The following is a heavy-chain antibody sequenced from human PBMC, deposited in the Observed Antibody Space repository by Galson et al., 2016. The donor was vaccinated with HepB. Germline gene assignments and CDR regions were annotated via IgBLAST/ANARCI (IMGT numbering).Heavy chain of an antibody. J-gene: IGHJ4*02. CDR2: ITPSGDST. V-gene: IGHV3-23*01. CDR3: AKAKTVVGSAYEY. CDR1: GFAFHSYT. Sequence: SLRLSCAASGFAFHSYTMGWVRQAPGKGLQWVSDITPSGDSTYYADPVTGRFTISRDNSRDTLYLQMNSLRVEDTVVYYCAKAKTVVGSAYEYWGQGTLVTVSS. D-gene: IGHD2-21*01.